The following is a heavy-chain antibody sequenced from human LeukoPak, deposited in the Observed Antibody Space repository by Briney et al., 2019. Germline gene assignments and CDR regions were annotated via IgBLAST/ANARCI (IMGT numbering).Heavy chain of an antibody. CDR1: GGSISSGGYY. D-gene: IGHD3-16*01. Sequence: PSETLSLTCTVSGGSISSGGYYWSWIRQPPGKGLEWIGYIYHSGSTNYNPSLKSRVTISVDTSKNQFSLKLSSVTAADTAVYYCARGRLGAWQLAHDAQNRTLFDYWGQGTLVTVSS. CDR3: ARGRLGAWQLAHDAQNRTLFDY. V-gene: IGHV4-30-2*01. CDR2: IYHSGST. J-gene: IGHJ4*02.